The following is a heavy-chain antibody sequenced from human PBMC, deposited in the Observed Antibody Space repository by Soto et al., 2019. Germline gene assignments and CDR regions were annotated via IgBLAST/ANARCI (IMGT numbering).Heavy chain of an antibody. CDR1: GFTFNSYS. Sequence: EVQLVESGGGLVKPGGSLRLSCAASGFTFNSYSMSWVRQAPGKGLEWVSSISSSSSNIYYADSVKGRFTISRDDAKNSLYLQMNSLGGEDTAVYYCASTVAPGRAPFDYWGQGTLVTVSS. CDR2: ISSSSSNI. J-gene: IGHJ4*02. D-gene: IGHD6-19*01. V-gene: IGHV3-21*01. CDR3: ASTVAPGRAPFDY.